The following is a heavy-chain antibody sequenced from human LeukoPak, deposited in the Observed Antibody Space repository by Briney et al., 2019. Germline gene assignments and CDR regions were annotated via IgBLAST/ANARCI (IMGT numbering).Heavy chain of an antibody. CDR2: ISGSGGST. J-gene: IGHJ4*02. D-gene: IGHD3-10*01. CDR1: GFTFSSYA. Sequence: PGGSLRLSCAASGFTFSSYAMSWVRQAPGKGLEWVSAISGSGGSTYYADSVKGRFTISRDNSKGTLYLQMNSLRAEDTALYYCARGRLSYSCLDYWGQGTLVAVSS. CDR3: ARGRLSYSCLDY. V-gene: IGHV3-23*01.